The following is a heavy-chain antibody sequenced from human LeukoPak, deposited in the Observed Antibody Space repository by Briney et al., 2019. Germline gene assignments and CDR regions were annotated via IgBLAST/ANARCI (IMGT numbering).Heavy chain of an antibody. Sequence: PGRSLRLSCAASGFTFSSYGMHWVRQAPGKGLEWVAVISYDGSNKYYADSVKGRFTISRDNSKNTLYLQMNSLRAEDTAVYYCAREGATIRDQAFDPWGQGTLVTVSS. D-gene: IGHD5-12*01. CDR2: ISYDGSNK. J-gene: IGHJ5*02. V-gene: IGHV3-30*03. CDR3: AREGATIRDQAFDP. CDR1: GFTFSSYG.